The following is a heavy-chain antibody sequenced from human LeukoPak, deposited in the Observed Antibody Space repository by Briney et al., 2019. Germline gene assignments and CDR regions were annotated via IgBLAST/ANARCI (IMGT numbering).Heavy chain of an antibody. CDR1: GGSISGGGYC. CDR3: ARDRGDFTAAFDI. V-gene: IGHV4-61*02. D-gene: IGHD2-8*02. Sequence: SQTLSLTCTVAGGSISGGGYCWSWIRQPAGKGLEDIGRILTSGGTNYNSSLKSRVTMSVDTSKNQFSLKLSSVTAADTAVYYCARDRGDFTAAFDIWGQGTMVTVSS. CDR2: ILTSGGT. J-gene: IGHJ3*02.